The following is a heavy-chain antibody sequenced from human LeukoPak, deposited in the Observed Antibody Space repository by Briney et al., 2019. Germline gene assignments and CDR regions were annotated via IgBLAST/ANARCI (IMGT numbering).Heavy chain of an antibody. V-gene: IGHV1-8*01. D-gene: IGHD4-17*01. Sequence: ASVKVSCKASGYTLTSYDINWVRQATGQGLEWMGWMNPNSGNTGYAQKFQGRVTMTRNTSISTAYMELSSLRSEDTAVYYCARGYYGDPTGTGGYWGQGTLVTVSS. CDR3: ARGYYGDPTGTGGY. CDR1: GYTLTSYD. CDR2: MNPNSGNT. J-gene: IGHJ4*02.